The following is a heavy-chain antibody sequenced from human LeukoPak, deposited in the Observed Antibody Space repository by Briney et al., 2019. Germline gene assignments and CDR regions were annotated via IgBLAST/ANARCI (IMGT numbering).Heavy chain of an antibody. CDR2: INSDGSST. Sequence: PGGSLRLSCAASGFTFSSYWMPWVRQAPGKGLVWVSRINSDGSSTRYADSVKGRFTISRDNAKNTLYLQMNSLRAEDTAVYYCARESYSGSRGYFDYWGQGTLVTVSS. CDR3: ARESYSGSRGYFDY. D-gene: IGHD1-26*01. J-gene: IGHJ4*02. V-gene: IGHV3-74*01. CDR1: GFTFSSYW.